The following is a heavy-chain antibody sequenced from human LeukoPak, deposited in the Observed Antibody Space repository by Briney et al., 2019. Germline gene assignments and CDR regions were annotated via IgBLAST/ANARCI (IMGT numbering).Heavy chain of an antibody. V-gene: IGHV4-39*07. Sequence: SETLSLTCTVSGGSISSSSYYWGWIRQPPGKGLEWIGSIYYSGSTYYNPSLKSRVTISVDTSKNQFSLKLSSVTAADTAVYYCARGYLRGYSYGRYFDYWGQGTLVTVSS. CDR2: IYYSGST. CDR1: GGSISSSSYY. CDR3: ARGYLRGYSYGRYFDY. D-gene: IGHD5-18*01. J-gene: IGHJ4*02.